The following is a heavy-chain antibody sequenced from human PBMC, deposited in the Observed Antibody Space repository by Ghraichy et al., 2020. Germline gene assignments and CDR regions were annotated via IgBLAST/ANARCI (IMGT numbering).Heavy chain of an antibody. V-gene: IGHV3-64D*06. J-gene: IGHJ4*02. Sequence: GGSLRLSCSASGFTFSSYAMHWVRQAPGKGLEYVSAISSNGGSTYYADSVKGRFTISRDNSKNTLYLQMSSLRAEDTAVYYCVKEVVWDSSGYYLGPFDYWGQGTLVTVSS. D-gene: IGHD3-22*01. CDR3: VKEVVWDSSGYYLGPFDY. CDR2: ISSNGGST. CDR1: GFTFSSYA.